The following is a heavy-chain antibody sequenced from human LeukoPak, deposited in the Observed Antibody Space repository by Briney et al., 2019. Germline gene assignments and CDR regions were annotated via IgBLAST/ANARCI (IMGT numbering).Heavy chain of an antibody. CDR2: IYHSGST. CDR3: ARAPAPHSSGDYPLDY. D-gene: IGHD4-17*01. Sequence: SGTLSLTCAVSGGSISSSNWWSWVRQPPGKGLEWIGEIYHSGSTNYNPSLKSRVTISVDKSKNQFSLKLSSVAAADTAVYYCARAPAPHSSGDYPLDYWGRGTLVTVSS. CDR1: GGSISSSNW. V-gene: IGHV4-4*02. J-gene: IGHJ4*02.